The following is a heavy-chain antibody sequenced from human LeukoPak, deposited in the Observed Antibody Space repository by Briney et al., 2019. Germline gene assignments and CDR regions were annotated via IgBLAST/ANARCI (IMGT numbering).Heavy chain of an antibody. CDR3: ARDRGITIFGGGDYYYYMDV. J-gene: IGHJ6*03. V-gene: IGHV4-59*01. CDR2: IYYSGST. CDR1: GGSISSYY. Sequence: SETLSLTCTVSGGSISSYYWSWIRQPPGKGLEWIGYIYYSGSTNYNPSLKSRVTISVDTSKNQFSLKLGSVTAADTAVYYCARDRGITIFGGGDYYYYMDVWGKGATVTVSS. D-gene: IGHD3-3*01.